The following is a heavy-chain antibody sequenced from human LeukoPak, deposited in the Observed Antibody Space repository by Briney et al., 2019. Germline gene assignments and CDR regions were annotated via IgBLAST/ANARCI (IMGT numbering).Heavy chain of an antibody. J-gene: IGHJ4*02. Sequence: SETLSLTCTVSGGSISSYYWSWIRQPAGKGLEWIGRIYTSGSTNYNPSLKSRVTLSVDTSKNQFSLKLSSVTAADTAVYYCARGRSGSYYNPFDYWGQGTLVTVSS. V-gene: IGHV4-4*07. CDR3: ARGRSGSYYNPFDY. CDR2: IYTSGST. CDR1: GGSISSYY. D-gene: IGHD3-10*01.